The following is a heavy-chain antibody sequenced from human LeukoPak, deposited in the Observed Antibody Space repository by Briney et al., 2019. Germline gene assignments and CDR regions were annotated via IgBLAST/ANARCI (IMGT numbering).Heavy chain of an antibody. CDR2: INPSTGSS. D-gene: IGHD3-3*02. CDR3: ARDFSRLYFFDY. J-gene: IGHJ4*02. V-gene: IGHV1-46*01. Sequence: ASVKVSCKASGYTFTRHYMHWVRQAPGQGLDWMGIINPSTGSSTYAQKFQGRVTMTWDTSTSTVYMELSSLRSEDTAVCYCARDFSRLYFFDYWGQGTLVTVSS. CDR1: GYTFTRHY.